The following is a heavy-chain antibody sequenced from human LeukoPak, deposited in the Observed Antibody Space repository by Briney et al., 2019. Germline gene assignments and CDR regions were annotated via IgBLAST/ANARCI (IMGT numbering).Heavy chain of an antibody. J-gene: IGHJ3*02. D-gene: IGHD4-17*01. CDR2: INHSGST. CDR3: ARELRKRAFDI. Sequence: PPETLSLTCAVYGGSFSGYYWSWIRQPPGKGLEWIGEINHSGSTNYNPSLKSRVTISVDTSKNQFSLKLSSVTAADTAVYYCARELRKRAFDIWGQGTMVTVSS. V-gene: IGHV4-34*01. CDR1: GGSFSGYY.